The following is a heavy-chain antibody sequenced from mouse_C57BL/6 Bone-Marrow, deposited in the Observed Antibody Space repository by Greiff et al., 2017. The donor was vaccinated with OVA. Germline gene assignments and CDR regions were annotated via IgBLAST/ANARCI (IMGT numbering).Heavy chain of an antibody. CDR2: IDPEDGDT. Sequence: VQLQQSGAELVRPGASVKLSCTASGLNIKDYYMHWVKQRPEQGLEWIGRIDPEDGDTEYAPKFQGKATMTADTSSNTAYLQLSSLTSEDTAVYYCTTLNYVGTGWFAYWGQGTLVTVSA. D-gene: IGHD2-1*01. CDR3: TTLNYVGTGWFAY. J-gene: IGHJ3*01. CDR1: GLNIKDYY. V-gene: IGHV14-1*01.